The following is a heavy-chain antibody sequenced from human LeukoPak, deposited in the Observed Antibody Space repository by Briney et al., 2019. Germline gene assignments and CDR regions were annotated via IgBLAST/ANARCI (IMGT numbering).Heavy chain of an antibody. Sequence: PQTLSLTCTVSGGSISSGGYYWSWIRQHPGKGLEWIGYIYYSGSTYYNPSLKSRVTISVDTSKNQFSLKLSSVTAADTAVYYCARDNTYGYNLNSNYFDYWGQGTLVTVSS. CDR2: IYYSGST. V-gene: IGHV4-31*03. D-gene: IGHD5-24*01. J-gene: IGHJ4*02. CDR1: GGSISSGGYY. CDR3: ARDNTYGYNLNSNYFDY.